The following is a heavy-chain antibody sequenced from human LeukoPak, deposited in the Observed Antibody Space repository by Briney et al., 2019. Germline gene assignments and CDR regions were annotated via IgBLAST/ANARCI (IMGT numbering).Heavy chain of an antibody. CDR2: LSGSSGNP. D-gene: IGHD3-3*01. CDR1: GFPFGNYA. J-gene: IGHJ5*02. CDR3: AKCARTPEGGSGWCNWFDT. V-gene: IGHV3-23*01. Sequence: PGVSLRLCCVASGFPFGNYAMNGVRQAQGKGLEWGSSLSGSSGNPNYAVCVKGRFTISRDNSKNTLFLQMNSLRAEDTALYSCAKCARTPEGGSGWCNWFDTGGQGTQVTVSS.